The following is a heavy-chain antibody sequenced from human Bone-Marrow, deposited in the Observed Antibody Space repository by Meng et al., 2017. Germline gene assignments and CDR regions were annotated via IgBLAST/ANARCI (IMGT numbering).Heavy chain of an antibody. CDR1: GYTFTGYY. Sequence: GESLKISCKASGYTFTGYYMHWVRQAPGQGLEWMGWINPNSGGTNYAQKLQGRVTMTRDTSISTAYMELSRLRSDDTAVYYCARNREAYYDSSADTVGDYWGQGTLVTVSS. CDR3: ARNREAYYDSSADTVGDY. D-gene: IGHD3-22*01. CDR2: INPNSGGT. V-gene: IGHV1-2*02. J-gene: IGHJ4*02.